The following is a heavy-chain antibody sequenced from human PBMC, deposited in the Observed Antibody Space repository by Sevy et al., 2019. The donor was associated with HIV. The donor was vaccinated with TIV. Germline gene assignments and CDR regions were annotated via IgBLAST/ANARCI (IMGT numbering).Heavy chain of an antibody. D-gene: IGHD3-3*01. J-gene: IGHJ6*02. V-gene: IGHV3-64D*09. CDR1: GFTFSGSA. CDR3: VKDSIFYDSSSGYRPFYYYGMDV. Sequence: GGSLRLSCSASGFTFSGSALHWVRQAPGKGLEYVSVISSSGSGTYYAESVKGRFTISRDNSKNTLYLQMSSLRIEDTAVYYCVKDSIFYDSSSGYRPFYYYGMDVWGQGTSVTVSS. CDR2: ISSSGSGT.